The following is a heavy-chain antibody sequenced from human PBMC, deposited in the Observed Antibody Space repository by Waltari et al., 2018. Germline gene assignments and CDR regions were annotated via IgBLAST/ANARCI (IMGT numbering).Heavy chain of an antibody. CDR1: GYTFTTYG. J-gene: IGHJ5*02. CDR3: ARVLSMLQGTNYRPGWFDP. CDR2: SNTHNHYT. Sequence: QVQLVQSGPEMKKPGASVKVSCKASGYTFTTYGIGWVRQAPGRGLEWRGWSNTHNHYTNNVQTFQGRVTMTTGTPSDLAYMELRGLRSDDPAGYFCARVLSMLQGTNYRPGWFDPWGQGALVTVSS. V-gene: IGHV1-18*01. D-gene: IGHD1-7*01.